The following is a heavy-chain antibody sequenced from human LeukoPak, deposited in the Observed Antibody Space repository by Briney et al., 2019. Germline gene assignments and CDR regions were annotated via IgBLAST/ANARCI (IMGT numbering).Heavy chain of an antibody. V-gene: IGHV3-7*03. CDR3: AREQSTSYVYYFDY. Sequence: GGSLRLSCAASGFTFSNYWMNWVRQAPGKGLEWVANIKQDGSEKYYVDSVKGRFTISRDNAKNSLYLQMNSLRAEDTAVYYCAREQSTSYVYYFDYWGQGTLVTVSS. CDR1: GFTFSNYW. D-gene: IGHD2-2*01. CDR2: IKQDGSEK. J-gene: IGHJ4*02.